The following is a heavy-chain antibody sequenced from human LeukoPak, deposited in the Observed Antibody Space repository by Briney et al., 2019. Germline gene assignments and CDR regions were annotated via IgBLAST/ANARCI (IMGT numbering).Heavy chain of an antibody. CDR2: ITGSGDRA. CDR3: VKHSLITISPFDM. J-gene: IGHJ3*02. V-gene: IGHV3-23*01. CDR1: GFSFSPSA. Sequence: PGGSLRLSCVASGFSFSPSAMNWVRQAPGKGLDWVSGITGSGDRANYADSVKGRFTISRDNSKNTVYLQMNSLRVEDTAVYFCVKHSLITISPFDMWGQGTKVTVSS. D-gene: IGHD3-10*01.